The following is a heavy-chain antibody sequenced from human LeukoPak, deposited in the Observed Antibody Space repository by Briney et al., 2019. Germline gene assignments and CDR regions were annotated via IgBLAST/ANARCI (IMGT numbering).Heavy chain of an antibody. CDR2: IKQDGSEK. CDR3: SLEGSSWYRYFQH. J-gene: IGHJ1*01. Sequence: GGSLRLSCAASGFTFSSYWMSWVRQAPWKGLEWVANIKQDGSEKYYVGSVEGRFTISRDNAKNSLYLQMNSLRAEDTAVYYSSLEGSSWYRYFQHWGQGTLVTVSS. CDR1: GFTFSSYW. V-gene: IGHV3-7*05. D-gene: IGHD6-13*01.